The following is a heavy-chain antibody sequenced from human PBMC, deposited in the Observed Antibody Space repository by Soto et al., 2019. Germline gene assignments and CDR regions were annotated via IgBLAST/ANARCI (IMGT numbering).Heavy chain of an antibody. CDR2: IKQDGSEK. CDR1: GFTFSSYW. D-gene: IGHD2-15*01. V-gene: IGHV3-7*01. CDR3: ARPGCSGGSCYDPFDY. Sequence: EVQLVESGGGLVQPGGSLRLSCAASGFTFSSYWMSWVRQAPGKGLEWVANIKQDGSEKYYVDSVKGRFTTARDNAKNSLYLQMNSLRAEDTAVYYCARPGCSGGSCYDPFDYWGQGTLVTVSS. J-gene: IGHJ4*02.